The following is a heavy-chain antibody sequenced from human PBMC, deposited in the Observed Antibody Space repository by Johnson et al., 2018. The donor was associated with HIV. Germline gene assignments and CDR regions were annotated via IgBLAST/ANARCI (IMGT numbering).Heavy chain of an antibody. CDR3: AREGDSSGHAGAFDL. J-gene: IGHJ3*01. CDR1: GFTFTKYG. D-gene: IGHD6-19*01. CDR2: ISYDGSYK. Sequence: VQLLESGGGVVQPGKSLRLSCAASGFTFTKYGMHWVRQAPGKGLEWVAVISYDGSYKYSTDSLKGRFTISRDNSKNTLYLQMNSLRMEDTAVYYCAREGDSSGHAGAFDLWGQGTVVTVSS. V-gene: IGHV3-30*03.